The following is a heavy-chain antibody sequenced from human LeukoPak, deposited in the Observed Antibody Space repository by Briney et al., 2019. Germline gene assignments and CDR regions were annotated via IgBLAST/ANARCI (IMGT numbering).Heavy chain of an antibody. CDR1: GYTFTSYY. J-gene: IGHJ6*03. Sequence: RASVKVSYKASGYTFTSYYMHWVRQAPGQGLEWMGIINPSGGSTSYAQKFQGRVTMTRDTSTSTVYMELSSLRSEDTAVYYCARDRVLRFLEWSYYYYYMDVWGKGTTVTVSS. CDR3: ARDRVLRFLEWSYYYYYMDV. D-gene: IGHD3-3*01. V-gene: IGHV1-46*01. CDR2: INPSGGST.